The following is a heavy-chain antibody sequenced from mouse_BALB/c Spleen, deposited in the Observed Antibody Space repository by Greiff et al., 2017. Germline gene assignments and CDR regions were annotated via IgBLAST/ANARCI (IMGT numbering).Heavy chain of an antibody. CDR2: ISSGGGST. J-gene: IGHJ3*01. Sequence: EVKVVESGGGLVKPGGSLKLSCAASGFAFSSYDMSWVRQTPEKRLEWVAYISSGGGSTYYPDTVKGRFTISRDNAKNTLYLQMSSLKSEDTAMYYCARHGRLRAWFAYWGQGTLVTVSA. D-gene: IGHD2-4*01. CDR3: ARHGRLRAWFAY. V-gene: IGHV5-12-1*01. CDR1: GFAFSSYD.